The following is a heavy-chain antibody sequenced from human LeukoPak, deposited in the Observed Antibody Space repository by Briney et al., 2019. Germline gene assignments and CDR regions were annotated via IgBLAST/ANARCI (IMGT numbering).Heavy chain of an antibody. V-gene: IGHV3-30*02. D-gene: IGHD6-19*01. CDR2: ISYGETEK. CDR1: GFTFSNYG. J-gene: IGHJ5*02. Sequence: GGSLRLSCEPHGFTFSNYGMHWVRQPPGKGLEWVAFISYGETEKQYADSVKGRFTISRDDSKNTLFLQMNSLRDEDTAIYYCAKWGVAGPGSGFDPWGQGTLVTVSS. CDR3: AKWGVAGPGSGFDP.